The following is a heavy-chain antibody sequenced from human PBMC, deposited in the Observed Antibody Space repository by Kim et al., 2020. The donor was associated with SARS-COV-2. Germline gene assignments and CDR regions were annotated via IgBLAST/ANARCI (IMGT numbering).Heavy chain of an antibody. D-gene: IGHD2-15*01. CDR2: INWNGGST. J-gene: IGHJ4*02. CDR3: ARDLRWGVVVAATNDY. Sequence: GGSLRLSCAASGFTFDDYGMSWVRQAPGKGLEWVSGINWNGGSTGYADSVKGRFTISRDNAKNSLYLQMNSLRAEDTALYHCARDLRWGVVVAATNDYWGQGTLVTVSS. CDR1: GFTFDDYG. V-gene: IGHV3-20*01.